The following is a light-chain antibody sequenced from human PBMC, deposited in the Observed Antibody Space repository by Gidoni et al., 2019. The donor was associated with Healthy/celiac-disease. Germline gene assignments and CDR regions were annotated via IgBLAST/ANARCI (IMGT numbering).Light chain of an antibody. V-gene: IGKV1-5*03. Sequence: DIQMTQSPSTLSASVGDRVTITSRASQSISSWLAWYQQKPGNAPKLLIYKSSSLESWVPSRFSGSGSGTEFTLTISSLQPDDFATDYCQQYNSYSEYTFGQGTKLEIK. CDR3: QQYNSYSEYT. CDR2: KSS. J-gene: IGKJ2*01. CDR1: QSISSW.